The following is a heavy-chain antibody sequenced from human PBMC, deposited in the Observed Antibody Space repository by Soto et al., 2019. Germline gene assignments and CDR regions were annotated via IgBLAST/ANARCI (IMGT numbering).Heavy chain of an antibody. D-gene: IGHD2-15*01. Sequence: GSLRLSCAASGFTFSSYSMNWVRQAPGKGLEWVSSISSSSSYIYYADSVKGRFTISRDNAKNSLYLQMNSLRAEDTAVYYCARGCGGGSCYETMDVWGKGTTVTVSS. V-gene: IGHV3-21*01. CDR2: ISSSSSYI. CDR1: GFTFSSYS. J-gene: IGHJ6*03. CDR3: ARGCGGGSCYETMDV.